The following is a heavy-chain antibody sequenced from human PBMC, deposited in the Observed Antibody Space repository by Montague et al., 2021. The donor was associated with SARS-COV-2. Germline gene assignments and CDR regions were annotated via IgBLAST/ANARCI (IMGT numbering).Heavy chain of an antibody. D-gene: IGHD4/OR15-4a*01. Sequence: SETLSLTCAVSGGSISSSNWCSWVRQPPGKGLEWIGEIYHSGSTDYNPSLKSRVTISVDKSKNQFSLKLISVTAADTAVYYCARDATMVSHSYFDYWGQGTLVTVSS. CDR3: ARDATMVSHSYFDY. CDR2: IYHSGST. V-gene: IGHV4-4*02. CDR1: GGSISSSNW. J-gene: IGHJ4*02.